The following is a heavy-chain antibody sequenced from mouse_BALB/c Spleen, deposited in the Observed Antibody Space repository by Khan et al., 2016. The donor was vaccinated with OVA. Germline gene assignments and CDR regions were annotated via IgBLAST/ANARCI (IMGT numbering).Heavy chain of an antibody. D-gene: IGHD1-1*01. J-gene: IGHJ3*01. V-gene: IGHV1S136*01. CDR1: GYTFTNYI. Sequence: VQLKQSGPVLVKPGASVKMSCKASGYTFTNYIVHWVQQKPGQGLEWIGYINPYNDGAKYNEKFKGKATLTSDKSSSTAYMELSGLTSDDSTVYYCTSDFGSSVWFAYWGQGTLVTVSA. CDR2: INPYNDGA. CDR3: TSDFGSSVWFAY.